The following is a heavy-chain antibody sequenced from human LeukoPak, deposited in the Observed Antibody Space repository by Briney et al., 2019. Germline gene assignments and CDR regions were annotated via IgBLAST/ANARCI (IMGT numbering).Heavy chain of an antibody. CDR1: GGTSSSYA. D-gene: IGHD3-3*01. J-gene: IGHJ4*02. CDR2: IIPIFGTA. Sequence: SVRVSCKASGGTSSSYAISWVRQAPGQGLEWMGGIIPIFGTANYAQKFQGRVTITADESTSTAYMGLSSLRSEDTAVYYCARNYDFWSGHGDPLGSMYDYWGQGTLVTVSS. CDR3: ARNYDFWSGHGDPLGSMYDY. V-gene: IGHV1-69*01.